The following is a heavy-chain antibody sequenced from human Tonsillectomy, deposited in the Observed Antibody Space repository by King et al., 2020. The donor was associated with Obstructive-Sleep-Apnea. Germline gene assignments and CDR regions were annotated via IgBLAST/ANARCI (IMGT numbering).Heavy chain of an antibody. CDR1: GYTFTSHG. D-gene: IGHD3-3*01. V-gene: IGHV1-18*04. CDR2: ISAYNVNT. CDR3: ARVQYYDFWSGYSNYYYYAMDV. Sequence: QLVQSGAEVKKPGASVKVSCKASGYTFTSHGISWLRQVRGQGLEWMGWISAYNVNTNYAQKVTGRVTMTTDTSTRTAYMDLRSLRSDDTAVFYCARVQYYDFWSGYSNYYYYAMDVWGQGTTVTVSS. J-gene: IGHJ6*02.